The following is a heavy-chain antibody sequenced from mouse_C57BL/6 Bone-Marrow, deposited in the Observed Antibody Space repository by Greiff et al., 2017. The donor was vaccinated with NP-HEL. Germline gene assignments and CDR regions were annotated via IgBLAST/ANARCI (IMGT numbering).Heavy chain of an antibody. CDR1: GYTFTSYW. V-gene: IGHV1-69*01. CDR2: IDPSDSYT. J-gene: IGHJ4*01. Sequence: QVQLQQPGAELVMPGASVKLSCKASGYTFTSYWMHWVKQRPGQGLEWIGEIDPSDSYTNYNQKFKGKSTLTVDKSSSTAYMQLSSLTSEDSAVYYCARLGLRHYAMDYGGQGTSVTVSS. CDR3: ARLGLRHYAMDY. D-gene: IGHD2-4*01.